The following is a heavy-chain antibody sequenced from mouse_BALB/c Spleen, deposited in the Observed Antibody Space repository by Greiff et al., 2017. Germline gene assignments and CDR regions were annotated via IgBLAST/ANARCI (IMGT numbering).Heavy chain of an antibody. J-gene: IGHJ4*01. CDR2: IWGDGST. CDR1: GFSLTGYG. CDR3: ARVIQYYGYVAMDY. Sequence: VQLQQSGPGLVQPSQSLSITCTVSGFSLTGYGVNWVRQPPGKGLEWLGMIWGDGSTDYNSALKSRLSISKDNSKSQVFLKMNSLQTDDTARYYGARVIQYYGYVAMDYWGQGTSVTVSS. D-gene: IGHD1-2*01. V-gene: IGHV2-6-7*01.